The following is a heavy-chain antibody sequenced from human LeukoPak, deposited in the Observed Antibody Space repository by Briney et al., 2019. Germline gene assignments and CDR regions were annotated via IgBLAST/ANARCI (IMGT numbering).Heavy chain of an antibody. Sequence: PGGSLRLSCAASGFTFSSYTMNWVRQAPGKGLEWVSSISTSSLYIYYADSVKGRFTVSRDNARNSLYLQMNSLRAEDTAVYYCAREPEGSSSWYRLTYYMDVWGKGTTVTVSS. CDR1: GFTFSSYT. CDR3: AREPEGSSSWYRLTYYMDV. J-gene: IGHJ6*03. V-gene: IGHV3-21*01. CDR2: ISTSSLYI. D-gene: IGHD6-13*01.